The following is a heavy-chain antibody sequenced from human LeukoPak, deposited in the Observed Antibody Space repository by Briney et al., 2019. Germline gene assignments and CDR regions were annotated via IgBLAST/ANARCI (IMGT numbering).Heavy chain of an antibody. CDR3: AKDYGDYGGY. V-gene: IGHV3-23*01. CDR2: ISGSGGST. D-gene: IGHD4-17*01. J-gene: IGHJ4*02. Sequence: GGSLRLSCAASGFTFNSYAMSWVRQAPGTGLEWVSAISGSGGSTYYADSVKGRFTISRDNSKNTLYLQMNSLRAEDTAVYYCAKDYGDYGGYWGQGTLVTVSS. CDR1: GFTFNSYA.